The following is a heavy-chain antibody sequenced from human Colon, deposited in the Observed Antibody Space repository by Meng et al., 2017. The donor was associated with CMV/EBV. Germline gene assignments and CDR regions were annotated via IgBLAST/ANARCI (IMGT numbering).Heavy chain of an antibody. V-gene: IGHV1-58*01. Sequence: SVQVSCKASGLTFSTLQWVRQPRGHRPEWIGWVVLVSGNTHFAPEFRGRATISWDMSAITSHMELSTLRTDDTAVYFCVGGDGPNKYFTFWGQGTLVTVSS. CDR1: GLTFST. CDR2: VVLVSGNT. D-gene: IGHD2-21*02. CDR3: VGGDGPNKYFTF. J-gene: IGHJ4*02.